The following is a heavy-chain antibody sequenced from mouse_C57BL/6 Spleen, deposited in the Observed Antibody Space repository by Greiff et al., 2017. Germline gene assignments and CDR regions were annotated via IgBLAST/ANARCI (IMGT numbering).Heavy chain of an antibody. CDR1: GYTFTSYW. Sequence: QVQLQQSGAELVKPGASVKLSCKASGYTFTSYWMQWVKQRPGQGLEWIGEIDPSDSYTNYNQKFKGKATLTVDTSSSTAYMQLSSLTSEDSAVYYCARRGSSYYFDYWGQGTTLTVSS. J-gene: IGHJ2*01. CDR3: ARRGSSYYFDY. D-gene: IGHD1-1*01. CDR2: IDPSDSYT. V-gene: IGHV1-50*01.